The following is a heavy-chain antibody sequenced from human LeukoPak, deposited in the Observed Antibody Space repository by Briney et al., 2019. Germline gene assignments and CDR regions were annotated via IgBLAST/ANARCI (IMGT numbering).Heavy chain of an antibody. CDR2: IYYSGST. V-gene: IGHV4-59*01. CDR3: ASVGIVGAFDI. Sequence: SETLSLTCTVSGGSISSYYWSWIRQPPGKGLEWIGYIYYSGSTNYNPSLKGRVTISVDTSKNQFSLKLSSVTAADTAVYYCASVGIVGAFDIWGQGTMVTVSS. CDR1: GGSISSYY. D-gene: IGHD1-26*01. J-gene: IGHJ3*02.